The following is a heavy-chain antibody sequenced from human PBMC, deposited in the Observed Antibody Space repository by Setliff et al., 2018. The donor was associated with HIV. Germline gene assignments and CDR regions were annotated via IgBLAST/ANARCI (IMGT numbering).Heavy chain of an antibody. CDR3: VKGDNFWTGYSTYFEFDP. D-gene: IGHD3-3*01. J-gene: IGHJ5*02. Sequence: GGSLRLSCAASGFTFSSYPMTWVRQAPGEGLEWVTFIRYDGSEKFYADSVRGRFTISRDNSKNKLYLQMNSLRIEDTAIYYCVKGDNFWTGYSTYFEFDPWGQGTLVTVSS. CDR2: IRYDGSEK. V-gene: IGHV3-30*02. CDR1: GFTFSSYP.